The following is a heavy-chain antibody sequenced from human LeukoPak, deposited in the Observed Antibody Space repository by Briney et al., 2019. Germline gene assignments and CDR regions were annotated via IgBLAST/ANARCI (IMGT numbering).Heavy chain of an antibody. CDR3: TRMTTGHDY. D-gene: IGHD4-17*01. CDR2: VNHSGYT. Sequence: KPSETLSLTCGVSGTSFSSYYWSWIRQTPGKGLEWIGEVNHSGYTNMNPSLKSRVTISVDTSKSQFSLRMSTVTAADTAVYFCTRMTTGHDYWGQGTLVTVSS. V-gene: IGHV4-34*01. J-gene: IGHJ4*02. CDR1: GTSFSSYY.